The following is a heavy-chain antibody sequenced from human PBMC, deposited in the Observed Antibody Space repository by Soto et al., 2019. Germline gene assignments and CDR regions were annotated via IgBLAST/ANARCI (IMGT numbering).Heavy chain of an antibody. CDR1: GGSISSGGYS. CDR3: ARVVLGYSSNWLVHGATDY. V-gene: IGHV4-30-2*01. D-gene: IGHD5-18*01. J-gene: IGHJ4*02. Sequence: SETLSLTCAVSGGSISSGGYSWSWIRQPPGKGLEWIGYIYHSGSTYYNPSLKSRVTISVDRSKNQFSLKLSSVTAADTAVYYCARVVLGYSSNWLVHGATDYWGQGTLVTVSS. CDR2: IYHSGST.